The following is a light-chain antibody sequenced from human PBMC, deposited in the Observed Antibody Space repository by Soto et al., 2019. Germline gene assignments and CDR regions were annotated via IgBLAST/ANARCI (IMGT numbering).Light chain of an antibody. Sequence: EIVLPPSRGTLSLSPVYISPLSCIASQSVSNNYLAWYQQKPGQATRLIIYGAYNRATGIQDRFSGSGSGTDFTLTIRRLEPEDFATYICKKTYRLPWKCGKGTKGDIK. CDR1: QSVSNNY. CDR2: GAY. J-gene: IGKJ1*01. V-gene: IGKV3-20*01. CDR3: KKTYRLPWK.